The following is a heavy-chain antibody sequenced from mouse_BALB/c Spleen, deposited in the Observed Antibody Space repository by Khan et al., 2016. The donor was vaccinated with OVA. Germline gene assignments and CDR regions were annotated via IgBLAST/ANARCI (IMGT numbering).Heavy chain of an antibody. CDR1: GFTFSTYG. D-gene: IGHD1-1*01. Sequence: EVQLQESGGDLVKPGGSLKLSCAASGFTFSTYGMSWVRQTPDKKLEWVATVSTGGGYTYYPASVKGRITISRDKAKNTLYLQMSGLKSEDTAMFYCTRLAYYYDSEGFDYWGQGTLVTVSA. J-gene: IGHJ3*01. CDR2: VSTGGGYT. V-gene: IGHV5-6*01. CDR3: TRLAYYYDSEGFDY.